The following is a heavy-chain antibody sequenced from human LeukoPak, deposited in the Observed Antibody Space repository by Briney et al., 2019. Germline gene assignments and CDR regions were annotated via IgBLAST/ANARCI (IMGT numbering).Heavy chain of an antibody. D-gene: IGHD3-22*01. J-gene: IGHJ4*02. CDR3: AKDRLLAQYYYDSSGQAFDY. V-gene: IGHV3-30*02. Sequence: DSVKGRFTISRDNSKNTLYPQMNSLRAEDTAVYYCAKDRLLAQYYYDSSGQAFDYWGQGTLVTVSS.